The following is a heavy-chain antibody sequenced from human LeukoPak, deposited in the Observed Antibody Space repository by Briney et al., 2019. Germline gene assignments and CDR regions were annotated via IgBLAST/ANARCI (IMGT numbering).Heavy chain of an antibody. CDR2: ISYDGSNK. Sequence: GGSLRLSCAASGFTFSSYAMHWVRQAPGKGLEWVAVISYDGSNKYYADSVKGRFTISGDNSKNTLYLQMNSLRAEDTAVYYCARDPGLWNYYYYYMDVWGKGTTVTVSS. CDR1: GFTFSSYA. V-gene: IGHV3-30*01. J-gene: IGHJ6*03. D-gene: IGHD3-3*01. CDR3: ARDPGLWNYYYYYMDV.